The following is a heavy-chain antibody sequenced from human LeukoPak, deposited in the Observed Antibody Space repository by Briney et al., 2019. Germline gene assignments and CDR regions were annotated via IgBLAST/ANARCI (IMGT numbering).Heavy chain of an antibody. CDR1: GGSISSGGYY. CDR3: ARDAAMMGRNWFDP. Sequence: SQTLSLTCTVSGGSISSGGYYWSWIRQHPGKGLEWIGYTYYSGSTYYNPSLKSRVTISVDTSKNQFSLKLSSVTAADTAVYYCARDAAMMGRNWFDPWGQGTLVTVSS. CDR2: TYYSGST. D-gene: IGHD3-22*01. J-gene: IGHJ5*02. V-gene: IGHV4-31*03.